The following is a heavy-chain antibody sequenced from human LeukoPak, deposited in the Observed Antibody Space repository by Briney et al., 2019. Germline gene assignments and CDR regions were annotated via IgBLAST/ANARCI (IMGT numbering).Heavy chain of an antibody. CDR2: IKYDGSAK. CDR3: AFSNAFKV. D-gene: IGHD2-8*01. Sequence: GGSLRLSCAASGISFSGSWMGWVRQAPGEGLEWVASIKYDGSAKYNADSVKGRFTISRDNAKNSLYLEMNSLTAEDTAVYYCAFSNAFKVWGQGTLVTVSS. J-gene: IGHJ4*02. CDR1: GISFSGSW. V-gene: IGHV3-7*01.